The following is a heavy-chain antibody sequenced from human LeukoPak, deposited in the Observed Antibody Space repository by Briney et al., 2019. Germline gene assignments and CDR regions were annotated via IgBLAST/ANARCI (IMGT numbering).Heavy chain of an antibody. V-gene: IGHV1-18*01. D-gene: IGHD6-19*01. CDR2: ISTYNGDT. J-gene: IGHJ4*02. Sequence: ASVKVSCKASGYTFTQYGIAWVRQAPGQGLEWMGWISTYNGDTKYAQKLQGRVTMTTDTSTTTAYMELRSLRSDDTAVYYCARDPSNTSGWYIYFDYWGQGSLVTVSS. CDR1: GYTFTQYG. CDR3: ARDPSNTSGWYIYFDY.